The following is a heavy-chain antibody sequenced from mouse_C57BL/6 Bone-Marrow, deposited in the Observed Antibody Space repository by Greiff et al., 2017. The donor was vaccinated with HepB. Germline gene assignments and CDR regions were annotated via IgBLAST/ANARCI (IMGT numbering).Heavy chain of an antibody. CDR2: IDPETGGT. CDR1: GYTFTDYE. J-gene: IGHJ3*01. Sequence: VQLQQSGAELVRPGASVTLSCKASGYTFTDYEMHWVKQTPVHGLEWIGAIDPETGGTAYNQKFKGKAILTADKSSSTAYMELRSLTSEDSAVYYCTRGDYDVEGGQGTLVTVSA. D-gene: IGHD2-4*01. V-gene: IGHV1-15*01. CDR3: TRGDYDVE.